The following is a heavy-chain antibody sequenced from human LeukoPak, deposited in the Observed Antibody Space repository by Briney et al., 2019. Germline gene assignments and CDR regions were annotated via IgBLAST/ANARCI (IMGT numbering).Heavy chain of an antibody. D-gene: IGHD3-22*01. V-gene: IGHV4-59*01. Sequence: SETLSLTCTVSGGSISSYYWSWIRQPPGKGLEWIGYIYYSGSTNYNPSLKSRVTISVDTSKNQFSLKLSSVIAADTAVYYCAREAAYYDSSGYYYYYGMDVWGQGTTVTVSS. J-gene: IGHJ6*02. CDR1: GGSISSYY. CDR3: AREAAYYDSSGYYYYYGMDV. CDR2: IYYSGST.